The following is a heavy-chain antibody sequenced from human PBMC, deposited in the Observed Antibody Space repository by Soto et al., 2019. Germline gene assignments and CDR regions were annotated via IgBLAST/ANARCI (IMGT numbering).Heavy chain of an antibody. CDR1: GFSLYTSGMS. J-gene: IGHJ4*01. Sequence: SGPTLVNPTQTLTLTGTFSGFSLYTSGMSVSWIRQPPGKALEWLARIDWDNDKYYITSLKTRLTISKDTSKNQVVLAMTNPDPVDTATYYCARSPVAGRYSFDYWGHGTLVTVSS. CDR3: ARSPVAGRYSFDY. D-gene: IGHD6-19*01. CDR2: IDWDNDK. V-gene: IGHV2-70*11.